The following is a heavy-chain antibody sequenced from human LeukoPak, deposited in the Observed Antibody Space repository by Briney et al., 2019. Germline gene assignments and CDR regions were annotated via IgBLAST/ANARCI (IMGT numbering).Heavy chain of an antibody. Sequence: VASVKVSCKVSGYTLTELSMHWVRQAPGKGLEWMGGFDPEDGETIYARKFQGRVTMTEDTSTDTAYMELSSLRSEDTAVYYCATGVVARPPVVFDYWGQGTLVTVSS. V-gene: IGHV1-24*01. CDR3: ATGVVARPPVVFDY. J-gene: IGHJ4*02. D-gene: IGHD6-6*01. CDR2: FDPEDGET. CDR1: GYTLTELS.